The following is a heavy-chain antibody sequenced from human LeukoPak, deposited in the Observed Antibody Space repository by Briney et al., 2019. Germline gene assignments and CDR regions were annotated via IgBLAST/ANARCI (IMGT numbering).Heavy chain of an antibody. D-gene: IGHD3-9*01. V-gene: IGHV4-34*01. Sequence: NPSETLSLTCAVYGGSFSGYYWSWIRQPPGKGLEWIGEINHSGSTNYNPSLKSRVTISVDTSKNQFSLKLSSVTAADTAVYYCARDAGCTILSWGQGTLVTVSS. CDR2: INHSGST. CDR3: ARDAGCTILS. J-gene: IGHJ4*02. CDR1: GGSFSGYY.